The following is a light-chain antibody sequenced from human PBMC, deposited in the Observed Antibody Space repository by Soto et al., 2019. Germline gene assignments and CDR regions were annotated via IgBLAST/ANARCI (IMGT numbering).Light chain of an antibody. Sequence: EIVMTQSPATLSVSPGERATLSCRASQSVSNNLAWYQKKPGQAPRLLIYGASTRATGIPARFSGSGSGTEVTLTIISLQSEDFAVYYCQQYNNWWTFGQGTRVEIK. CDR2: GAS. CDR1: QSVSNN. CDR3: QQYNNWWT. J-gene: IGKJ1*01. V-gene: IGKV3-15*01.